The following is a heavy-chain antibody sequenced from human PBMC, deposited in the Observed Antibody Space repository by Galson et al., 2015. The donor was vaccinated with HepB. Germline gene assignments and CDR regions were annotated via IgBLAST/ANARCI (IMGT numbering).Heavy chain of an antibody. Sequence: SLRLSCAASGFTFGSYSMNWVRQAPGKGLEWVSSMDSSSRYIYYANSVRGRFTISRDNAKNSLYLQMNSLRVEDTALYYCARNDYGDYGPDYWGQGTLVTVSS. CDR3: ARNDYGDYGPDY. V-gene: IGHV3-21*01. CDR2: MDSSSRYI. J-gene: IGHJ4*02. D-gene: IGHD4-17*01. CDR1: GFTFGSYS.